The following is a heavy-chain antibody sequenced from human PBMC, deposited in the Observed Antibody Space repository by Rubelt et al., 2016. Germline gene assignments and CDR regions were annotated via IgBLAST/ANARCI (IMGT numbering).Heavy chain of an antibody. V-gene: IGHV4-59*08. CDR3: ARHGGNRQSGDYSHWDY. J-gene: IGHJ4*02. Sequence: QVQLQESGPGLVNPSETLSLTCTVSGGSMRTYYWSWIRQPPGKGLEWIGYIYYSGSTNYNPSLKSRVTISVDPSKDQFSLKLNSVTAADTAVYYCARHGGNRQSGDYSHWDYWGQGTLVTVSS. D-gene: IGHD3-22*01. CDR2: IYYSGST. CDR1: GGSMRTYY.